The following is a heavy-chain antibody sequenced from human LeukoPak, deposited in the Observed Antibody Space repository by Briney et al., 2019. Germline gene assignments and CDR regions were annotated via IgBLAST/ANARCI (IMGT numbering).Heavy chain of an antibody. D-gene: IGHD2-2*01. CDR2: ISSSSNYI. J-gene: IGHJ4*02. V-gene: IGHV3-21*01. Sequence: PGGSLRLSWAASGFTFSSYSMDWVRQAPGKGLEWVSSISSSSNYIYYADSVKGRFTISRDNAKNSLYLQMNSLRAEDTAVYYCARDEDSSTWYGVDYWGQGTLVTVSS. CDR1: GFTFSSYS. CDR3: ARDEDSSTWYGVDY.